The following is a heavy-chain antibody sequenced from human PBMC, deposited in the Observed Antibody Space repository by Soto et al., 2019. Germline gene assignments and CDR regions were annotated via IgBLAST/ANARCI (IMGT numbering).Heavy chain of an antibody. V-gene: IGHV3-23*05. CDR2: IYGSGRGI. CDR3: AKDAVYNDGLWLMDH. D-gene: IGHD2-21*01. Sequence: TGGSLRLSCTASGLPHSSFAMMWVRQAPGEGLECVSGIYGSGRGIEYADSVKGRFTISRDNSKNTVYLQMTDLRADDTAVYYCAKDAVYNDGLWLMDHWGQGTQVTVPS. J-gene: IGHJ4*02. CDR1: GLPHSSFA.